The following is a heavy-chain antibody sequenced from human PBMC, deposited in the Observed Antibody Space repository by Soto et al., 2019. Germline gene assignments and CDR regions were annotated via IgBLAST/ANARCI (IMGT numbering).Heavy chain of an antibody. CDR3: ASLAAHPGY. Sequence: EVQLVESGGGLVQPGRSLRLSCAASGFTFDDYAMHWVRQAPGKGLEWVSGISWNSGSIGSADSVKGRFTISRDNAKNSLYLQMNSLRAEDTALYYCASLAAHPGYWGQGTLVTVSS. J-gene: IGHJ4*02. CDR2: ISWNSGSI. D-gene: IGHD6-6*01. CDR1: GFTFDDYA. V-gene: IGHV3-9*01.